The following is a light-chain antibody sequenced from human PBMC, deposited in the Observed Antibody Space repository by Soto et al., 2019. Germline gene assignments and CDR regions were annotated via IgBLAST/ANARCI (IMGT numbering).Light chain of an antibody. CDR1: QSIRNN. Sequence: EIVMTQSPPTLSVSPGERAALSCRASQSIRNNLAWYQQKPGQAPRLLIYGASTRATGIPARFSGSGSGTEFTLTISSLQSEDFAVYYCQQYNNWPAINFGQGTRLEIK. V-gene: IGKV3D-15*01. CDR2: GAS. CDR3: QQYNNWPAIN. J-gene: IGKJ5*01.